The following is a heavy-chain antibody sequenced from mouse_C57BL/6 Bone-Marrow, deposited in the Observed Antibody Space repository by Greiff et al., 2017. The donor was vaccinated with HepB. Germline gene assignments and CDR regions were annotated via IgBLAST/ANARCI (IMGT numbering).Heavy chain of an antibody. CDR1: GFSLTSYG. Sequence: QVQLKESGPGLVQPSQSLSITCTVSGFSLTSYGVHWVRQSPGKGLEWLGVIWSGGSTDYNAAFISRLSISKDNSKSQVFFKMNSLQADDTAIYYCARKGPLTWFAYWGQGTLVTVSA. V-gene: IGHV2-2*01. D-gene: IGHD3-3*01. J-gene: IGHJ3*01. CDR3: ARKGPLTWFAY. CDR2: IWSGGST.